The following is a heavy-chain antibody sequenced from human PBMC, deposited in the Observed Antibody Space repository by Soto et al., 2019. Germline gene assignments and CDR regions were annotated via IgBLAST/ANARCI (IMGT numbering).Heavy chain of an antibody. V-gene: IGHV1-3*01. J-gene: IGHJ5*02. CDR1: GYTFTSYA. CDR3: ARADIVVVVAANNWFEP. CDR2: INAGNGNT. D-gene: IGHD2-15*01. Sequence: ASVKVSCKASGYTFTSYAMHWVRLAPGQRLEWMGWINAGNGNTKYSQKFQGRVTITRDTSASTAYMELSSLRSEDTAVYYCARADIVVVVAANNWFEPWGQGTLVTVSS.